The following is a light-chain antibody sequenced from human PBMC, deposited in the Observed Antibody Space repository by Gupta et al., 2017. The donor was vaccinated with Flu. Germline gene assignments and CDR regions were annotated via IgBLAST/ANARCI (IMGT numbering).Light chain of an antibody. J-gene: IGLJ1*01. CDR1: QSGDKY. CDR3: QAGDSINAGV. Sequence: SYALTQPSSVSVSPGLAARITCSRAQSGDKYACWYQQKPGQSPVLIIYQDSKRPSGIPERFSGSNAGNTATLTISGTQEMDEADYYGQAGDSINAGVFGTGNKVTVL. CDR2: QDS. V-gene: IGLV3-1*01.